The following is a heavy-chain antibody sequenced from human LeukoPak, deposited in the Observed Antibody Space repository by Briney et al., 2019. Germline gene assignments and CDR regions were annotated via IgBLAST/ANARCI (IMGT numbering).Heavy chain of an antibody. Sequence: GGSLRLSCAASGFTFSDYYMNWIRQAPVKELEWISYISGSGGTICYADSVKGRFTISRDNGRNSLYLQMNSLRAEDTAVYYCAREGYDSTGHYPGHWGQGTLVTVSS. D-gene: IGHD3-22*01. CDR3: AREGYDSTGHYPGH. CDR2: ISGSGGTI. CDR1: GFTFSDYY. V-gene: IGHV3-11*01. J-gene: IGHJ4*02.